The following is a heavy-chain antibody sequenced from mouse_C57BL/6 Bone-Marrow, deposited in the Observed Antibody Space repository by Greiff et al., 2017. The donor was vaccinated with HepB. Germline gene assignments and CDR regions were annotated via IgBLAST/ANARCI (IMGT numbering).Heavy chain of an antibody. Sequence: VQLQQPGAELVKPGASVKLSCKASGYTFTSYWMHWVKQRPGQGLEWIGMIHPNSGSTNYNEKFKSKATLTVDKSSSTAYLQLSSLTSEDSAVYYCARLGLPAWFAYWGQGTLVTVSA. V-gene: IGHV1-64*01. J-gene: IGHJ3*01. CDR1: GYTFTSYW. CDR2: IHPNSGST. CDR3: ARLGLPAWFAY. D-gene: IGHD2-4*01.